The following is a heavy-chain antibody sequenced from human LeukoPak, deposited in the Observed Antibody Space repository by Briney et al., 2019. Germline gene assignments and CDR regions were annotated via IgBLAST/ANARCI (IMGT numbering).Heavy chain of an antibody. CDR3: TRQAHDIVVVVAATPIFDY. J-gene: IGHJ4*02. Sequence: PGGSLRLSCAASGFTFSGSAMHWVRQASGKGLEWVGRIRSKANSYATAYAASVKGRFTISRDDSKNTAYLQMNSLKTEDTAVYYCTRQAHDIVVVVAATPIFDYWGQGTLVTVPS. CDR2: IRSKANSYAT. CDR1: GFTFSGSA. D-gene: IGHD2-15*01. V-gene: IGHV3-73*01.